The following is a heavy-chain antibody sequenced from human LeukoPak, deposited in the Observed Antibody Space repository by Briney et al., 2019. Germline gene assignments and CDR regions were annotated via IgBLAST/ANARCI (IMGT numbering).Heavy chain of an antibody. D-gene: IGHD3-10*01. CDR2: IYYRGNT. V-gene: IGHV4-59*08. CDR1: NGSIDSWY. CDR3: ARQRLGARFDY. Sequence: SETLSLTCTVSNGSIDSWYWSWIRQPPGKELECIGYIYYRGNTNYHPSRKSRVTISVDTSKNQFSLKLNFVTAADTAVYYCARQRLGARFDYWGQGALVTVSS. J-gene: IGHJ4*02.